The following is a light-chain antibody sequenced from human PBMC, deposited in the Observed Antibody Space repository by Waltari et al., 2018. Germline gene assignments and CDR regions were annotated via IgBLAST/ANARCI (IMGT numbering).Light chain of an antibody. CDR2: DVS. CDR1: SRDVGCYYW. V-gene: IGLV2-14*03. J-gene: IGLJ1*01. Sequence: QSALTQPASVSGSPGQSIPISCHATSRDVGCYYWVSWYQQHPGKAPKVVIFDVSYRPSGVSNRFSGSKSGNTASLTISGLQAEDEADYYCTSYTSRHSLVFGTGTKVTVL. CDR3: TSYTSRHSLV.